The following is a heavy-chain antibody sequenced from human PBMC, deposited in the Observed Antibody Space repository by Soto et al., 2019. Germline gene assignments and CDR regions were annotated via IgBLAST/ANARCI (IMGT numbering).Heavy chain of an antibody. J-gene: IGHJ4*02. D-gene: IGHD5-12*01. CDR2: XXXXXGNT. V-gene: IGHV1-18*01. Sequence: QVQLVQSGPEVKKPGASVKVSCKASGYRFNNYGVNWVRQAPGQGLEWMGXXXXXXGNTDYGQRVQGRVTMTTDIXXXXXXXXXXXXXXXXXXXXXXXXXXXGYGGRPSSYWGQGTLVSVSS. CDR3: XXXXXGYGGRPSSY. CDR1: GYRFNNYG.